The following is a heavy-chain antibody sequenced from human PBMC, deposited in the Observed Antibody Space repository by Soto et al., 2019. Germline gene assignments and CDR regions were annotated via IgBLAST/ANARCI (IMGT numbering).Heavy chain of an antibody. CDR2: ISYDGSNK. CDR3: AQVGAPKVLHDAFDI. CDR1: GFTFSSYG. V-gene: IGHV3-30*18. D-gene: IGHD1-1*01. Sequence: GGSLRLSCAASGFTFSSYGMHWDRQAPGKGLEWVAVISYDGSNKYYADSVKGRFTISRDNSKNTLYLQMNRLRAEDTAVYYCAQVGAPKVLHDAFDIWGQGTMVTVSS. J-gene: IGHJ3*02.